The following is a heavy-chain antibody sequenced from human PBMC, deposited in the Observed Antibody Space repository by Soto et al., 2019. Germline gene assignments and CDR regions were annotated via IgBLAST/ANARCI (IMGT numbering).Heavy chain of an antibody. CDR1: GGPFSGYY. CDR3: ARDKITGLFDY. CDR2: INHSGST. Sequence: SETLSLTCAVYGGPFSGYYWTWIRQPPGTGLEWIGEINHSGSTNYNPSLKSRVTISVDTSKNQFSLKLTSVTAADTAVYYYARDKITGLFDYWGKGPLVT. V-gene: IGHV4-34*01. D-gene: IGHD2-8*02. J-gene: IGHJ4*02.